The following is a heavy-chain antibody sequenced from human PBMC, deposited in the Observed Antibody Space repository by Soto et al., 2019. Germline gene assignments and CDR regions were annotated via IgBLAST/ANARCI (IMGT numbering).Heavy chain of an antibody. CDR1: GFRFSDYG. CDR2: ISYDGSKK. CDR3: AKMYADLLPYCYSGMEV. V-gene: IGHV3-30*18. Sequence: QVQLVESGGGVVQPGRSLRLSCAASGFRFSDYGIHWVRQAPGKGLEWVALISYDGSKKFYTDSVKGRFTISRDNSKNWRYLQIVRLRAEDTAVYYCAKMYADLLPYCYSGMEVWGQGTTVTVSS. D-gene: IGHD1-26*01. J-gene: IGHJ6*02.